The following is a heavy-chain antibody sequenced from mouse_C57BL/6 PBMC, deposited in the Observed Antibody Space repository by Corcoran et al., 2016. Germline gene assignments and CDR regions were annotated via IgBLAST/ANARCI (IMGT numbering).Heavy chain of an antibody. CDR3: ASDTTVVGAMDY. D-gene: IGHD1-1*01. CDR1: GYTFPTYG. J-gene: IGHJ4*01. Sequence: QIPLVQPGPELKKPGETIKNSCWASGYTFPTYGMICVERAPGKSLKWMGGINTYSGVPTYADDFKGRFAFSFETSASTAYLQINNLKNEDTATYFGASDTTVVGAMDYLGQGTSVTVSS. V-gene: IGHV9-3*01. CDR2: INTYSGVP.